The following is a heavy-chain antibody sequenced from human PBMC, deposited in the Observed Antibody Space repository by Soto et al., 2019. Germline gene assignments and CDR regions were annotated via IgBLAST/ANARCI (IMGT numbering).Heavy chain of an antibody. CDR1: GFTFSSYA. CDR3: VKDGGYSSSWGDAFDI. J-gene: IGHJ3*02. V-gene: IGHV3-64D*06. Sequence: PGGSLRLSCSASGFTFSSYAMHWVRQAPGKGLEYVSAISSNGGSTYYADSVKGRFTISRDNSKNTLYLQMSSLRAEDTAVYYCVKDGGYSSSWGDAFDIWGQGTMVTVSS. D-gene: IGHD6-13*01. CDR2: ISSNGGST.